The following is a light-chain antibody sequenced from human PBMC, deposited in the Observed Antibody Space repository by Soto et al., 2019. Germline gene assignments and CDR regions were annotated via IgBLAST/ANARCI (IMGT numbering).Light chain of an antibody. V-gene: IGLV1-44*01. CDR2: SNS. J-gene: IGLJ1*01. CDR3: AAWDDSLNGYV. Sequence: QSVLTQPPSASGTPGQRVTISCSGGSSKIGSNTVNWYQQLPGTAPKLLIYSNSQRPSGVPDRFSGSKSGTSASLAISGLQSEGEADYYCAAWDDSLNGYVFGTGTKVTVL. CDR1: SSKIGSNT.